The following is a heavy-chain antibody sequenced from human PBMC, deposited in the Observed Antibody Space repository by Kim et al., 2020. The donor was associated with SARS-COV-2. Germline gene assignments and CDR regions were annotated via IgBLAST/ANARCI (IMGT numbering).Heavy chain of an antibody. D-gene: IGHD3-22*01. CDR2: T. V-gene: IGHV4-39*01. J-gene: IGHJ4*02. CDR3: ARVVVITPDFDY. Sequence: THINPSPKSRLTISVDTAKNQFSLKLSSVTAADTAVYYCARVVVITPDFDYWGQGTLVTVSS.